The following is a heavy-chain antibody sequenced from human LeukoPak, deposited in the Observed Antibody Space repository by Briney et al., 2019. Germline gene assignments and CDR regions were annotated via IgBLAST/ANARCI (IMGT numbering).Heavy chain of an antibody. Sequence: SVKVSCKAPGGTFSSYAISWVRQAPGQGLEWMGGIIPIFGTANYAQKFQGRATITADKSTSTAYMELSSLRSEDTAVYYCASSSEDCGGDCYSDYYYGMDVWGKGTTVTVSS. CDR1: GGTFSSYA. CDR3: ASSSEDCGGDCYSDYYYGMDV. J-gene: IGHJ6*04. V-gene: IGHV1-69*06. D-gene: IGHD2-21*02. CDR2: IIPIFGTA.